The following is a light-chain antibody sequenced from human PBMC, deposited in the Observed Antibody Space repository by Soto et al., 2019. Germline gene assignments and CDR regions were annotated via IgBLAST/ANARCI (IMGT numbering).Light chain of an antibody. Sequence: EIVMTPAPATPSVSPGERATLSRRASQSVSSNLAWYQQKPGQAPRLLIYGASTRATGIPARFSGSGSGTEFTLTISSLQSEDFAVYYCQQYNNWPGTFGQGTKVDIK. J-gene: IGKJ1*01. V-gene: IGKV3-15*01. CDR1: QSVSSN. CDR2: GAS. CDR3: QQYNNWPGT.